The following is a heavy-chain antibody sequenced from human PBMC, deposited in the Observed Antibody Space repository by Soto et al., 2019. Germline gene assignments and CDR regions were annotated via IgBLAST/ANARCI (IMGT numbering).Heavy chain of an antibody. CDR1: GYTFTNFG. D-gene: IGHD3-16*01. CDR2: ISAYNGNT. V-gene: IGHV1-18*01. CDR3: ARGGTPIDC. J-gene: IGHJ4*02. Sequence: QVQLVQSGAEVKKPGASVKVSCKASGYTFTNFGISWVRQAPGQGLEWMGWISAYNGNTNYAQNFQGRVTMTTDTSTSTVYLELTSLSSEDTAVYYCARGGTPIDCWGQGTLVTVSS.